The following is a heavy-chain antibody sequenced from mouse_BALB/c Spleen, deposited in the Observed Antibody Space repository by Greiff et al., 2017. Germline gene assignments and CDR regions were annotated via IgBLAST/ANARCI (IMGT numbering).Heavy chain of an antibody. V-gene: IGHV1-82*01. CDR3: ASQPYGNYYAMDY. CDR1: GYAFSSSW. J-gene: IGHJ4*01. CDR2: IYPGDGDT. Sequence: QVQLQQSGPELVKPGASVKISCTASGYAFSSSWMNWVKQRPGQGLEWIGRIYPGDGDTNYNGKFKGKATLTADKSSSTAYMQLSSLTSVDSAVYFCASQPYGNYYAMDYWGQGTSVTVSS. D-gene: IGHD2-10*02.